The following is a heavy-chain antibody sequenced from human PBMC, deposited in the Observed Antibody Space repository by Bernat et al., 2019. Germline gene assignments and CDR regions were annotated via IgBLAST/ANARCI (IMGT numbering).Heavy chain of an antibody. CDR3: AKDQSLLLWFGDGPG. CDR2: ISDSGGST. CDR1: GFTFSTYA. Sequence: EVQLLESGGGLVQPGGSLRLSCAASGFTFSTYALSWVRQAPGKGLDWVSTISDSGGSTYYADSVKGRFTISRDNSKNTLYLQMNSLRAEDTAVYYCAKDQSLLLWFGDGPGWGQGTLVTVSS. D-gene: IGHD3-10*01. J-gene: IGHJ4*02. V-gene: IGHV3-23*01.